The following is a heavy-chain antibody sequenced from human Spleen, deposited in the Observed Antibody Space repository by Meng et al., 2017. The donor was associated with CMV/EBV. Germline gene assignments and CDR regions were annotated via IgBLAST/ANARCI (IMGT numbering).Heavy chain of an antibody. D-gene: IGHD3-10*01. CDR2: IYSSGNT. V-gene: IGHV4-59*01. Sequence: SMSDYFWTWIRPPPGRGLEWIAYIYSSGNTNYNPSLQGRLTISVDTSENLFSLKLTSVTAADTAVYYCARGGSYFGSGNYPPYYFDSWGQGTLVTVSS. J-gene: IGHJ4*02. CDR1: SMSDYF. CDR3: ARGGSYFGSGNYPPYYFDS.